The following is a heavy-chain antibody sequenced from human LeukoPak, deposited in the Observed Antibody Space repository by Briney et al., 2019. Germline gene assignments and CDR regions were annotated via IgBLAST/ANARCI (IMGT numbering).Heavy chain of an antibody. CDR2: IYTSGST. V-gene: IGHV4-4*07. CDR1: GGSISSYY. J-gene: IGHJ4*02. Sequence: SQTLSLTCTVSGGSISSYYWSWIRQPAGKGLEWIGRIYTSGSTNYNPSLTRRVTMSVDTSKNQFSLKLSSVTAADTAVYYCARAVPAARRGYVYFDYWSQGTLVTVSS. CDR3: ARAVPAARRGYVYFDY. D-gene: IGHD2-2*01.